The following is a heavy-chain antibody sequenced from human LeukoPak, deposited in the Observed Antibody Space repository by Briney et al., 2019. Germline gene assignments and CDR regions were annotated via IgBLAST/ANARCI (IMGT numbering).Heavy chain of an antibody. CDR3: ARGSSRGMDV. CDR1: GYNFTSHT. V-gene: IGHV1-3*01. J-gene: IGHJ6*02. CDR2: INAGHGYT. Sequence: ASVKVSCEASGYNFTSHTMHWVRQAPGQRLEWMGWINAGHGYTKYSQNFQGRVTITRDTSANTGYMELSSLRYEDTAVYYCARGSSRGMDVWGLGTTVIVSS.